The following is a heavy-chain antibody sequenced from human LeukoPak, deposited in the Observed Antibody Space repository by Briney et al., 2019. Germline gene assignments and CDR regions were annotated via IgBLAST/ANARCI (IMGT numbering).Heavy chain of an antibody. Sequence: GGSLRLSCAASGFTFTNYAMTWVRQAPGKGLEWVSSISASGVMTYYADSVKGRFTVSRDNSKNTLYLQMNSLRAEDTAVYYCAKDLPYSYGYDYWGQGTLVTVSS. D-gene: IGHD5-18*01. J-gene: IGHJ4*02. CDR2: ISASGVMT. V-gene: IGHV3-23*01. CDR1: GFTFTNYA. CDR3: AKDLPYSYGYDY.